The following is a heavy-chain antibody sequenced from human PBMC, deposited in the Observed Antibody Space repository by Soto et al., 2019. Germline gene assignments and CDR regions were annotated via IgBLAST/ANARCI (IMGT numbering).Heavy chain of an antibody. CDR2: IYYSGST. D-gene: IGHD5-18*01. CDR1: GGSVSSGDYY. CDR3: ARIPVDTYMINWFDP. Sequence: SETLSLTCTVSGGSVSSGDYYWSWIRQPPGKGLEWIGYIYYSGSTNYNPSLKSRVSISLDTSKNQFSLRLTSVTAADTAVYYCARIPVDTYMINWFDPWGKGIQVTVSS. J-gene: IGHJ5*02. V-gene: IGHV4-61*08.